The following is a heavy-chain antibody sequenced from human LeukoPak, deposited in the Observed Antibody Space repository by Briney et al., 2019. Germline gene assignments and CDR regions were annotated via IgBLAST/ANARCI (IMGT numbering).Heavy chain of an antibody. CDR1: GFIFNSYA. J-gene: IGHJ5*02. CDR2: ISGSGGST. Sequence: GSLRLSCAASGFIFNSYAMSWVRQAPGKGLEWVSTISGSGGSTYYADSVKGRFTISRDNSKNTLYLQMNSLRAEDTAVYYCAKDVDIVAGGRFDPWGQGTLVTVSS. D-gene: IGHD5-12*01. CDR3: AKDVDIVAGGRFDP. V-gene: IGHV3-23*01.